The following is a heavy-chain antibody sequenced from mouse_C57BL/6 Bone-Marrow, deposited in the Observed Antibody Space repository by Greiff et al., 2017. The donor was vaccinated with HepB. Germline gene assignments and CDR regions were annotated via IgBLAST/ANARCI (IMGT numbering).Heavy chain of an antibody. J-gene: IGHJ3*01. D-gene: IGHD1-1*01. CDR1: GYTFTSYW. Sequence: QVQLQQPGAELVKPGASVKLSCKASGYTFTSYWMHWVKQRPGQGLEWIGMIHPNSGSSNYNEKFKSKATLTVDKSSSTAYMQLSSLTSEDSAVYDCARPSFYSGSSPFAYWGQGTLVTVSA. CDR2: IHPNSGSS. V-gene: IGHV1-64*01. CDR3: ARPSFYSGSSPFAY.